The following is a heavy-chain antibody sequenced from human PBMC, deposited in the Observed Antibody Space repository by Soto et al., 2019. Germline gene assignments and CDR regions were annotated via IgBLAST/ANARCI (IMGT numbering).Heavy chain of an antibody. CDR2: FSDSGCT. CDR1: GGSFSGYY. V-gene: IGHV4-34*01. CDR3: ARGNFYYGMDV. J-gene: IGHJ6*02. Sequence: QVHLQQWGAGLLKPSETLSLICAVSGGSFSGYYWTWIRQPPGKGLEWIGEFSDSGCTNYNPSLKSRVTISEDMSKRQFSLKLSSVTAADTAVYYCARGNFYYGMDVWGQGTTVTVSS.